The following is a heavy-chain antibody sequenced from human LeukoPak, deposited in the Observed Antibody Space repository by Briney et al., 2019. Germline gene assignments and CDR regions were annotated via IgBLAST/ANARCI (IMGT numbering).Heavy chain of an antibody. Sequence: PSETLSLTCAVYGESFSGYYWSWLRQPPGKGLEWIGEINHSGSNNYNPSLKSRVTISVDTSKNQFSLKLSSVTAADTAVYYCARSPPKYYYGSGTLNDYWGQGTLVTVSS. V-gene: IGHV4-34*01. J-gene: IGHJ4*02. CDR1: GESFSGYY. D-gene: IGHD3-10*01. CDR2: INHSGSN. CDR3: ARSPPKYYYGSGTLNDY.